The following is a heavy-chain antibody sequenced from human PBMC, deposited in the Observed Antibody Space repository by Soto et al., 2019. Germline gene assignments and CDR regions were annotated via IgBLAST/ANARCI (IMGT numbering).Heavy chain of an antibody. CDR1: GDSVSSNSAA. V-gene: IGHV6-1*01. D-gene: IGHD6-13*01. CDR3: ERAPRQQLVVDPLDY. Sequence: PSQTLSLTCGISGDSVSSNSAAWNWIRQSPSRGLEWLGRTYYRSKWYNDYAVSVKSRITINPDTSKNQFSLQLNSVTPEDTAVYYCERAPRQQLVVDPLDYCGQGPLVTVYS. CDR2: TYYRSKWYN. J-gene: IGHJ4*02.